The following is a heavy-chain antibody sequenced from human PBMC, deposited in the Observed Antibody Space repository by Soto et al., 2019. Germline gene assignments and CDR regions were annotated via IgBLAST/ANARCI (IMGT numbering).Heavy chain of an antibody. CDR1: GFTFSSYG. D-gene: IGHD7-27*01. V-gene: IGHV3-33*01. J-gene: IGHJ4*02. CDR2: IWYDGNSK. CDR3: ARDSSSGEGFDF. Sequence: QVQLVESGGGVVQPGRSLRLSCAASGFTFSSYGMHWVRQAPGKGLEWMAVIWYDGNSKDYGDSVRCRFTVSRDNSKNTLYLQMDSLRAEDTAVYYCARDSSSGEGFDFWGQGTLVTVSS.